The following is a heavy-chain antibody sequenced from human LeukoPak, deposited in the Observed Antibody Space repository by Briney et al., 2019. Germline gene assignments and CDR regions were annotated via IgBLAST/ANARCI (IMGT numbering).Heavy chain of an antibody. J-gene: IGHJ4*02. CDR1: GGSIINSSYY. CDR2: IYYSGST. CDR3: ATYYAPGSSRFDY. D-gene: IGHD3-10*01. Sequence: PSETLSHTCTVSGGSIINSSYYWAWIRQPPGKGLEWIGIIYYSGSTYYSPPLRSRVTISVDTSKNQFSLKLNSVTAADTAVYYCATYYAPGSSRFDYWGQGTLVTVSS. V-gene: IGHV4-39*01.